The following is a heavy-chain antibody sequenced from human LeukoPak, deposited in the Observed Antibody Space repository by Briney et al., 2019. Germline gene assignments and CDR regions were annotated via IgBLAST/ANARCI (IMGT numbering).Heavy chain of an antibody. CDR2: IIPIFGTA. V-gene: IGHV1-69*13. CDR3: ARGLRIAVAGPLY. CDR1: GGTFSSYA. Sequence: SVKVSCKASGGTFSSYAISWVRQAPGQGLEWMGGIIPIFGTANYAQKSQGRVTITADESTSTAYMELSSLRSEDTAVYYCARGLRIAVAGPLYWGQGTLVTVSS. J-gene: IGHJ4*02. D-gene: IGHD6-19*01.